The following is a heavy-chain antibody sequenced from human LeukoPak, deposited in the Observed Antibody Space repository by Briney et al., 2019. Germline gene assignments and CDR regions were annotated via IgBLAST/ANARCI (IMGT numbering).Heavy chain of an antibody. CDR1: GGSISSYY. D-gene: IGHD3-10*01. CDR2: LFYSGST. V-gene: IGHV4-59*01. J-gene: IGHJ4*02. Sequence: PSETLSLTCTVSGGSISSYYWSWIRQPPGKGLGWIAYLFYSGSTDYNPSLESRVTISVDTSKNQSSLKLRSVTAADTAVYYCATVAVIRGVTYFDYWGQGTLVTVSS. CDR3: ATVAVIRGVTYFDY.